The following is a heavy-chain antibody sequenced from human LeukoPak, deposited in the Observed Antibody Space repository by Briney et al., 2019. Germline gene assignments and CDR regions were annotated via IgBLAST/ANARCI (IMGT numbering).Heavy chain of an antibody. D-gene: IGHD3-3*01. CDR1: GYTFTSYY. CDR3: ARGNYDFWSGYHNAFDI. V-gene: IGHV1-46*01. Sequence: ASVKVSCKASGYTFTSYYMHWVRQAPGQGLEWMGIINPSGGSTSYAQKFQGRVTMTRDTSTSTVYMELSSLRSEDTAVYYCARGNYDFWSGYHNAFDIWGQGTTVTVSS. CDR2: INPSGGST. J-gene: IGHJ3*02.